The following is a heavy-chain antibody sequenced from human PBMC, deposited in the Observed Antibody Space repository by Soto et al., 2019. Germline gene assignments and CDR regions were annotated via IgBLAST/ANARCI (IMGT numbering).Heavy chain of an antibody. Sequence: EVQLVESGGGLVQPGGSLRLSCAASGFTFSSYWMHWVRQAPGKGLVWVSRINSDGSSTYYADSVKGRFTISRDNAKNTLYLQMNSLRAEVTAVYYCDRAGGYDKVTLYYYGLDVWGQGTTVTVPS. D-gene: IGHD5-12*01. CDR2: INSDGSST. CDR1: GFTFSSYW. CDR3: DRAGGYDKVTLYYYGLDV. V-gene: IGHV3-74*01. J-gene: IGHJ6*02.